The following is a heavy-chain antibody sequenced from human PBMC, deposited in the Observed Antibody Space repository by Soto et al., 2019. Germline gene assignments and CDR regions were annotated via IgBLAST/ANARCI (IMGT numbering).Heavy chain of an antibody. D-gene: IGHD1-7*01. Sequence: QQQLQESGSGLVKPSQTLSLTCAVSGGSISSGGYSWSWIRQPPGKGLEWIGYIYHSGSTYYNPSLKSRVTISVDRSKNQFSLKLSSVTAADTAVYYCARTESGTFDPWGQGTLVSVSS. J-gene: IGHJ5*02. CDR3: ARTESGTFDP. V-gene: IGHV4-30-2*01. CDR1: GGSISSGGYS. CDR2: IYHSGST.